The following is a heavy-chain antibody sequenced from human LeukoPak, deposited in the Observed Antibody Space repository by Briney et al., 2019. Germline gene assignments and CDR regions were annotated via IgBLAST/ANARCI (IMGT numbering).Heavy chain of an antibody. J-gene: IGHJ6*02. D-gene: IGHD3-9*01. V-gene: IGHV1-8*01. Sequence: GASVKVSCKASGYTFTSYDINWVRQATGQGLEWMGWMNPNSGNTGYAQKFQGRGTMTRNTSISTAYMELSSLRSEDTAVCYCATALPREGRYFDWLSPYYYYGMDVWGQGTTVTVSS. CDR3: ATALPREGRYFDWLSPYYYYGMDV. CDR2: MNPNSGNT. CDR1: GYTFTSYD.